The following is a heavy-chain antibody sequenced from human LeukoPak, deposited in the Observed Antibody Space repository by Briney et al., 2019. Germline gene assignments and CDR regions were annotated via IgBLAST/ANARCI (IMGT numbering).Heavy chain of an antibody. D-gene: IGHD3-10*01. CDR1: GYTFTYRY. Sequence: NWASVKVSCKASGYTFTYRYLHWVRQAPGQALEWMGWITPFNGNTNYAQKFQDRVTITRDRSMSTAYMELSSLKSEDTAMYYCANSPDSGGLGPWGQGTLVTVSS. CDR2: ITPFNGNT. CDR3: ANSPDSGGLGP. V-gene: IGHV1-45*02. J-gene: IGHJ5*02.